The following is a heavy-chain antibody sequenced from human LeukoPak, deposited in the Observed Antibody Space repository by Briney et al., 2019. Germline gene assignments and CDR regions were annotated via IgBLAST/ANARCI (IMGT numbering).Heavy chain of an antibody. CDR3: VPGAYHDILTGYLYYFHY. CDR2: ISGSGGSR. Sequence: GGSLRLSCTTSGFNFRNYAMSGVRQAPGKGVEGVSGISGSGGSRNNADSVKGRFTISRDNSKNSVYVQLKSRRAEDTAVYYCVPGAYHDILTGYLYYFHYWGQGTLVTVSS. V-gene: IGHV3-23*01. CDR1: GFNFRNYA. D-gene: IGHD3-9*01. J-gene: IGHJ4*02.